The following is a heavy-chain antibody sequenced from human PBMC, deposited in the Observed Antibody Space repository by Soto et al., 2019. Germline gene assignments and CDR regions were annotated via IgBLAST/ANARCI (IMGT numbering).Heavy chain of an antibody. J-gene: IGHJ4*02. CDR2: IRGSGGST. CDR1: GFTFSSYA. D-gene: IGHD1-7*01. V-gene: IGHV3-23*01. Sequence: GGSLRLSCAASGFTFSSYAMSWVRQAPGKGLEWVSAIRGSGGSTYYADSVKGRFTISRDNSKNTLYLQMNSMRAEDTAVYYCAKDLLTGTTTYYFDYWGQGTLVTVSS. CDR3: AKDLLTGTTTYYFDY.